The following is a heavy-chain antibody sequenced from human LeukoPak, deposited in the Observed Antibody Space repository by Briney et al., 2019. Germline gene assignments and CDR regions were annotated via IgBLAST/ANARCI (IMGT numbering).Heavy chain of an antibody. V-gene: IGHV1-69*05. CDR2: IIPIFGTA. D-gene: IGHD5-24*01. J-gene: IGHJ4*02. CDR3: AREEMATIPAYYFDY. CDR1: GGTFSSYA. Sequence: SVKVSCKASGGTFSSYAISWVRQAPGQGLEWMGRIIPIFGTANYAQKFQGSVTITTDESTSTAYMELSSLRSEDTAAYYCAREEMATIPAYYFDYWGQGTLVTVSS.